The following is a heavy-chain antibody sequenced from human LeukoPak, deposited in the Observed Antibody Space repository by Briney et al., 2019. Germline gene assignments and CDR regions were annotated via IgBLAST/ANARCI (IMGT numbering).Heavy chain of an antibody. CDR1: GFTFSSYW. Sequence: GGSLRLSCAASGFTFSSYWMHWVRQAPGKGLVWVSRINSDGSSTSYADSVKGRFTISRDNAKNTLYLQMNSLRAEDTAVYYCARDSMVRGVNYYYMDVWGKGTTVTVSS. CDR2: INSDGSST. V-gene: IGHV3-74*01. D-gene: IGHD3-10*01. CDR3: ARDSMVRGVNYYYMDV. J-gene: IGHJ6*03.